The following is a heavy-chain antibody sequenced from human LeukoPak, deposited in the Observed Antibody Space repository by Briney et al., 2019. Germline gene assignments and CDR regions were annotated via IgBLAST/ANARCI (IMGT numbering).Heavy chain of an antibody. CDR2: INHSGST. Sequence: SETLSLTCAVYGGSFSGYYWSWIRQPPGKGLEWIGEINHSGSTNYNPSLKSRVTISVDTSKNQFSLKLSSVTAADTAVYYCARGYCSSTSCLDCFDYWGQGTLVTVSS. V-gene: IGHV4-34*01. D-gene: IGHD2-2*01. J-gene: IGHJ4*02. CDR1: GGSFSGYY. CDR3: ARGYCSSTSCLDCFDY.